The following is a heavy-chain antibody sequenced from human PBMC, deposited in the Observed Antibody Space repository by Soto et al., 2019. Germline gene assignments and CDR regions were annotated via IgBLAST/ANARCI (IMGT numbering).Heavy chain of an antibody. D-gene: IGHD6-19*01. CDR3: SGGGWYAKYF. Sequence: ASVKVSCKASGYTFTSYYIHWVRQAPGQGLEWMGIINPGGGSTRFAPKFQGRLTMTRDTSTSTVYMELSSLRSEDTAVYYCSGGGWYAKYFWGQGTLVTGSS. CDR2: INPGGGST. CDR1: GYTFTSYY. J-gene: IGHJ4*02. V-gene: IGHV1-46*01.